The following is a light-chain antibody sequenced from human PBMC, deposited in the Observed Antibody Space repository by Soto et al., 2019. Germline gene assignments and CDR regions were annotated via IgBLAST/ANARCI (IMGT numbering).Light chain of an antibody. CDR3: QQYGSSPIT. J-gene: IGKJ5*01. CDR1: QSVSGSY. Sequence: EIVMTQSPATLSVSPWERATLSCRASQSVSGSYLAWYQQKPGQAHRLIIYGASSRATGIKDRFSGSGSGTDFTLTISRLEPEEFAVYYCQQYGSSPITFGQGTRLEIK. CDR2: GAS. V-gene: IGKV3-20*01.